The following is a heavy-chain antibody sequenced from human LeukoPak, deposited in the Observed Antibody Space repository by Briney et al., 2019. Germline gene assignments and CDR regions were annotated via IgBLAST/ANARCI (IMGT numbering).Heavy chain of an antibody. Sequence: SETLSLTCTVSGGSISSYYWSWIRQPPGKGLEWIGYIYYSGSTNYNPSLKSRVTISVDTSKNQFSLKLSSVTAADTGVYYCARVGFAGYDPQKGVLFDYWGQGTLVTVSS. D-gene: IGHD5-12*01. J-gene: IGHJ4*02. CDR2: IYYSGST. V-gene: IGHV4-59*01. CDR1: GGSISSYY. CDR3: ARVGFAGYDPQKGVLFDY.